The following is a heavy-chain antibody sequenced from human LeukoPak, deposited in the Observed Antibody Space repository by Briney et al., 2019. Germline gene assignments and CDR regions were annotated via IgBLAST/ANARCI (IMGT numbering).Heavy chain of an antibody. CDR3: ARVGRDSQHLDY. CDR2: ISSSGDII. Sequence: PGGSLRLSYAASGFTFSSYEMNWVRQAPRKGLEWVSYISSSGDIIYYADSVKGRLTFSRDNAKNSLYLQMNSLRAEDTAVYYCARVGRDSQHLDYWGPGTLVTVSS. J-gene: IGHJ4*02. CDR1: GFTFSSYE. V-gene: IGHV3-48*03. D-gene: IGHD2-15*01.